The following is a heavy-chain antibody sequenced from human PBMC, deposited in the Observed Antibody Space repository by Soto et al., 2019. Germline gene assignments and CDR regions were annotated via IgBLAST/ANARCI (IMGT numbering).Heavy chain of an antibody. CDR1: GGSISSYY. J-gene: IGHJ5*02. V-gene: IGHV4-59*01. CDR2: IYYSGST. Sequence: PSETLSLTCTVSGGSISSYYWSWIRQPPGKGLEWIGYIYYSGSTNYNPSLKSRVTISVDTSKNQFSLKLSSVTAADTAVYYCARVQQQQLVLWWFDPWGQGTQVTVSS. D-gene: IGHD6-13*01. CDR3: ARVQQQQLVLWWFDP.